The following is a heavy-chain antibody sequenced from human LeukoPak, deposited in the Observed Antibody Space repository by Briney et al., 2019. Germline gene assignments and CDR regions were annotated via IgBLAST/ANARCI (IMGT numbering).Heavy chain of an antibody. V-gene: IGHV3-30*09. CDR2: ISFDGSNQ. J-gene: IGHJ4*02. CDR3: AKVRSDPDGGSFIDY. CDR1: GFTFNTYV. D-gene: IGHD2-15*01. Sequence: GGSLRLSCATSGFTFNTYVMHWVRQAPGKGLEWVAAISFDGSNQFYADSVKGRFAISRDNSKTTLYLRMNSLRAEDTAVYYCAKVRSDPDGGSFIDYWGQGTLVTVSS.